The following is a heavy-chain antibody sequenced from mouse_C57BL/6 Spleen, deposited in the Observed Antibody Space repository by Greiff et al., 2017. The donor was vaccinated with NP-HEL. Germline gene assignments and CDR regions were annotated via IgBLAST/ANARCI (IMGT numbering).Heavy chain of an antibody. CDR2: INPNNGGT. CDR3: ARNYGSSYVDFDY. D-gene: IGHD1-1*01. V-gene: IGHV1-26*01. Sequence: VQLQQSGPELVKPGASVKISCKASGYTFTDYYMNWVKQSHGKSLEWIGDINPNNGGTSYNQKFKGKATLTVDKSSSTAYMELRSLTSEDSAVYYCARNYGSSYVDFDYWGQGTTLTVSS. J-gene: IGHJ2*01. CDR1: GYTFTDYY.